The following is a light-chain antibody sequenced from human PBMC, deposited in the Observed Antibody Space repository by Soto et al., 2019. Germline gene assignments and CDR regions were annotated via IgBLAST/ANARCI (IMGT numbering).Light chain of an antibody. CDR3: QQYDTSPRT. V-gene: IGKV3-20*01. Sequence: EVMLTQSPGTLSLSPGERATLSCRASQSVCSYYLAWYQQKSGQAPMLLIYGASSRATGIPDRFSGSGSGTDFTLTIRRLEPEDFAVYYCQQYDTSPRTFGQGTKVEFK. CDR1: QSVCSYY. CDR2: GAS. J-gene: IGKJ1*01.